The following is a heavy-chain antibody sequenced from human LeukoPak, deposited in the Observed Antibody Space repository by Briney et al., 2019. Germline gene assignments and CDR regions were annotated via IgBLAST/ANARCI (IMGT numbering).Heavy chain of an antibody. CDR2: INPNSGGT. CDR1: GYTFTGYY. J-gene: IGHJ6*02. Sequence: ASVKVSSKASGYTFTGYYMHWVRQAPGQGLEWMGWINPNSGGTNYAQKFQGRVTMTRDTSISTAYMELSRLRSDDTAVYYCARAAAMVRGVILGGMDVWGQGTTVTVSS. D-gene: IGHD3-10*01. V-gene: IGHV1-2*02. CDR3: ARAAAMVRGVILGGMDV.